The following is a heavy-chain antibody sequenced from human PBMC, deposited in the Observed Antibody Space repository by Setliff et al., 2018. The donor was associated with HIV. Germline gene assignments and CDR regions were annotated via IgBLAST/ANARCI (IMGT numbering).Heavy chain of an antibody. Sequence: VKVSCKASGFTFITSAMQWVRQARGRRLEWIGWIVVGSGNTNYARKIQERVNITRDMSTSTSYMELTNLRSEDTAVYYCAARPGVDSSGHYDYYYMDVWGKGTTVTVSS. D-gene: IGHD3-22*01. CDR2: IVVGSGNT. V-gene: IGHV1-58*02. J-gene: IGHJ6*03. CDR1: GFTFITSA. CDR3: AARPGVDSSGHYDYYYMDV.